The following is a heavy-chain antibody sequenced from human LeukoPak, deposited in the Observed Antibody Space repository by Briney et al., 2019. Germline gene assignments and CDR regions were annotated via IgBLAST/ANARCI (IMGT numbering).Heavy chain of an antibody. D-gene: IGHD1-26*01. V-gene: IGHV4-34*01. J-gene: IGHJ4*02. CDR1: GGSLSGYY. CDR3: ARQGSGSSYYYDTLPY. Sequence: SETLSLTCAVYGGSLSGYYWSWIRQPPGKGLEWIGEINHSGNTNYNPSLKSRVTMSVDTSKNHFYLELISVTAADTAVYYCARQGSGSSYYYDTLPYWGQGTLVTVSS. CDR2: INHSGNT.